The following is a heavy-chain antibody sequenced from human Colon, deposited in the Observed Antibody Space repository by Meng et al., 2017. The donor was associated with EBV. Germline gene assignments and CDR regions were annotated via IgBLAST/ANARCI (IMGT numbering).Heavy chain of an antibody. Sequence: QGELQPWGAGLLKPSETLSLTCGVYGGSFSGHYWTWIRQPLGKGLEWIGEINHSGSTNYNPSLKSRVTISTDTSKNQFSLKVKSVTAADTAVYFCARLYPPDQWLLTSDTSEYWGQGTLVTVSS. CDR2: INHSGST. J-gene: IGHJ4*02. D-gene: IGHD6-19*01. CDR3: ARLYPPDQWLLTSDTSEY. CDR1: GGSFSGHY. V-gene: IGHV4-34*01.